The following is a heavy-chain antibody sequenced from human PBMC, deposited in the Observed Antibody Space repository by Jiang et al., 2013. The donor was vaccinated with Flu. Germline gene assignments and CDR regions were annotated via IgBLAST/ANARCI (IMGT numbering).Heavy chain of an antibody. J-gene: IGHJ4*02. CDR3: ARMARRVEGRLKQLVDDY. D-gene: IGHD6-6*01. Sequence: SGAEVKKPGASVKVSCKASGYTFTGYYMHWVRQAPGQGLEWMGRINPNSGGTNYAQKFQGRVTMTRDTSISTAYMELSRLRSDDTAVYYCARMARRVEGRLKQLVDDYWGQGTLVTVSS. V-gene: IGHV1-2*06. CDR1: GYTFTGYY. CDR2: INPNSGGT.